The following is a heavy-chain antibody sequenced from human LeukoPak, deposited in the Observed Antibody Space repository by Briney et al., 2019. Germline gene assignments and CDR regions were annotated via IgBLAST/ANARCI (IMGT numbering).Heavy chain of an antibody. CDR2: ISSSSNTI. CDR3: ARVVDHDYGDYYLDY. CDR1: RITFNSYS. V-gene: IGHV3-48*01. D-gene: IGHD4-17*01. J-gene: IGHJ4*02. Sequence: GGSLRLSCAASRITFNSYSMNWVRQAPGKGLEWVSYISSSSNTIYYADSVKGRFTISRDNSKNTLYLQMNSLRAEDTAVYYCARVVDHDYGDYYLDYWGQGTLVTVSS.